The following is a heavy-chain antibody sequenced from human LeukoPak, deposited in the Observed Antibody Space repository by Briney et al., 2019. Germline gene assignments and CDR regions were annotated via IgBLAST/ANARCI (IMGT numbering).Heavy chain of an antibody. D-gene: IGHD7-27*01. V-gene: IGHV1-69*05. CDR1: GGTFSSYA. Sequence: SVKASCKASGGTFSSYAISWVRQAPGQGLEWMGRIIPIFGTANYAQKFQGRVTITTDESTSTAYMELSSLRSEDTAVYYCARERRETGDPWFDYWGQGTLVTVSS. CDR3: ARERRETGDPWFDY. CDR2: IIPIFGTA. J-gene: IGHJ4*02.